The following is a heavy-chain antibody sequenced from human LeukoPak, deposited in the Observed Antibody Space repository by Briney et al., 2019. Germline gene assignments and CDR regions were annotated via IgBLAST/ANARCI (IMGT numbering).Heavy chain of an antibody. J-gene: IGHJ4*02. V-gene: IGHV3-7*01. CDR1: GFTFSSYW. CDR3: ARDQGGGGDY. D-gene: IGHD3-16*01. CDR2: INQDGSEK. Sequence: GGSLRLSCVGSGFTFSSYWMTWVRQAPGKGLEWVANINQDGSEKFYVDSVKGRFTISRDNAKKSVYLQMNSLILEDTGLYYCARDQGGGGDYWGEGTMVTVSS.